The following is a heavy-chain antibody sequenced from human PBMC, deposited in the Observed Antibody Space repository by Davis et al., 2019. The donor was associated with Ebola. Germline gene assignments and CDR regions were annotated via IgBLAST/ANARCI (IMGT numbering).Heavy chain of an antibody. Sequence: PSETLSLTCTVSGGSISSYYWSWIRRPPGKGMEWIGYIYYTGSTNYNPSLQSRVTISVDTSKNQFSLKLSSVTAADTAVYYCARLGGTIFGVVFNYYMDVWGKGTTVTVSS. V-gene: IGHV4-59*08. D-gene: IGHD3-3*01. CDR3: ARLGGTIFGVVFNYYMDV. J-gene: IGHJ6*03. CDR2: IYYTGST. CDR1: GGSISSYY.